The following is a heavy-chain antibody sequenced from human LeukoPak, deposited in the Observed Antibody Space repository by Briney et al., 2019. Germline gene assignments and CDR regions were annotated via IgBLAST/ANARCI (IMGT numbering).Heavy chain of an antibody. Sequence: PGGSLRLSCVASGFTFSNYAMTWVRQAPGKGLEWVSKIGGSGGDTYYADSVKGRFTTSRDNSKNTLYLQMNSLRAEDTAVYYCARDGYSSGWYVSWGQGTLVTVSS. J-gene: IGHJ5*02. D-gene: IGHD6-19*01. CDR3: ARDGYSSGWYVS. V-gene: IGHV3-23*01. CDR2: IGGSGGDT. CDR1: GFTFSNYA.